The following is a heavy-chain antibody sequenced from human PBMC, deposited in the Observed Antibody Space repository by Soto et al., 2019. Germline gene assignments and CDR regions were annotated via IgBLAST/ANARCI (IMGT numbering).Heavy chain of an antibody. Sequence: QLHLVQSGAVVKKPGASVTVSCSASGYPVTAYYMHWVRQAPGRGLEWMGGINPATGAAKYTQTFRGRVTMTRDRSTSTVFIELGGLTSEDPAVFYWARGGGVGVAGSAAFDIWGQGTLVTVSS. V-gene: IGHV1-2*02. J-gene: IGHJ3*02. CDR2: INPATGAA. D-gene: IGHD3-3*01. CDR1: GYPVTAYY. CDR3: ARGGGVGVAGSAAFDI.